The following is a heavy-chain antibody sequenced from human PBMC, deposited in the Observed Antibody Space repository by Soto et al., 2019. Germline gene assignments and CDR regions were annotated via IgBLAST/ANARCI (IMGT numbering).Heavy chain of an antibody. J-gene: IGHJ5*02. CDR2: IIPIFGTA. V-gene: IGHV1-69*12. Sequence: QVQLVQSGAEVKKPGSSVKVSCKASGGTFSSYAISWVRQAPGQGLEWLGGIIPIFGTANSAQKFQGRVTVTADEATSTAYMELSSLSSEDTAVYYCAREYASGTSHWCDPWGQGTLVTVSS. CDR1: GGTFSSYA. D-gene: IGHD2-2*01. CDR3: AREYASGTSHWCDP.